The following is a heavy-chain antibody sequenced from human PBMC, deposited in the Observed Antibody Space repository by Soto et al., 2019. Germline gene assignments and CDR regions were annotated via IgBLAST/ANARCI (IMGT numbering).Heavy chain of an antibody. Sequence: SETLSLTCAVSGYSISSGYYWGWIRQPPGKGLEWIGSIYHSGSTYYNPSLKSRVTISVDTSKNQFSLKLSSVTAADTAVYYCARDRGHSYGNPNWFDPWGQGTLVTVSS. J-gene: IGHJ5*02. CDR2: IYHSGST. D-gene: IGHD5-18*01. V-gene: IGHV4-38-2*02. CDR1: GYSISSGYY. CDR3: ARDRGHSYGNPNWFDP.